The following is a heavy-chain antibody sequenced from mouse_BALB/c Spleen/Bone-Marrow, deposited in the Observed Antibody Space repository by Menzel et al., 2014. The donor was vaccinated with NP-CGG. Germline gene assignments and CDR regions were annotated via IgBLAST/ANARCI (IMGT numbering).Heavy chain of an antibody. CDR2: INSYGGST. V-gene: IGHV5-6-2*01. CDR3: AGSYYGSTFDY. D-gene: IGHD1-1*01. CDR1: GFTFSSYY. J-gene: IGHJ2*01. Sequence: EVKLVESGGGLVKLGGSLKLSCAASGFTFSSYYMSWVRQTPEKRQELVAAINSYGGSTYYPDTVKGRFTISRDNAKNTLFLQMSSLKSEDTALYYCAGSYYGSTFDYWGQGTTLTVSS.